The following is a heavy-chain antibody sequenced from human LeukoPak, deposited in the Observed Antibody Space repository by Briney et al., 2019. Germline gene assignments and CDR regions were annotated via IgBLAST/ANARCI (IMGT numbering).Heavy chain of an antibody. V-gene: IGHV4-59*01. J-gene: IGHJ1*01. CDR2: VSYSGST. Sequence: SETLSLTCTVSGGSISGYYWTGIRQPPGRGLEWIGYVSYSGSTNYNPSLKSRVTISLDTSKNQFSLRLSSVTAADTAVYYCAAQYYYGSGIYYYAEYVHHWGQGTLVTVSS. CDR3: AAQYYYGSGIYYYAEYVHH. CDR1: GGSISGYY. D-gene: IGHD3-10*01.